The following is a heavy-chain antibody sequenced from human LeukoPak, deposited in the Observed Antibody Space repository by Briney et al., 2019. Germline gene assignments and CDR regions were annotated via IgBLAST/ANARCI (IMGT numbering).Heavy chain of an antibody. CDR1: GFTFRNYA. D-gene: IGHD3-22*01. V-gene: IGHV3-23*01. J-gene: IGHJ4*02. CDR3: AKDESSGYYYIDH. Sequence: GGSLRLSCAGSGFTFRNYAMSWVRQAPGKGLEWVSVISSSGGSTYYADSVKGRFTISRDNSKNTLYLQMNSLRAEDTAVYYCAKDESSGYYYIDHWGQGTLVTVSS. CDR2: ISSSGGST.